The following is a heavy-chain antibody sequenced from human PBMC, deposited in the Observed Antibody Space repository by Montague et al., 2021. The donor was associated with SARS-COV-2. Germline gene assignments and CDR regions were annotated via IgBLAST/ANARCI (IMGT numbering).Heavy chain of an antibody. CDR2: MHSTGST. CDR3: ARAVVGAKTATIES. D-gene: IGHD2-15*01. CDR1: GGSINNYF. Sequence: ETLSLTCSVAGGSINNYFWGWIRQSPGKGLEWVGYMHSTGSTAXXPSLKGRVIISVDTSKTQISLKLSSVSAADTALYYCARAVVGAKTATIESWGQGTLVTVSS. J-gene: IGHJ4*02. V-gene: IGHV4-59*01.